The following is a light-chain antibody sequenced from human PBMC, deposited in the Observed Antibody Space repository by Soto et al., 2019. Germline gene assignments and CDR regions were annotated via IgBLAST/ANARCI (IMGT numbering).Light chain of an antibody. CDR3: QQYNDWVT. CDR2: GAS. Sequence: ETVMPQSPGTLSVSPGESATLSCGTSQSVSSNLAWYQQKPGQAPRLRIYGASNRATGLPARFSGSGSGTEVTLTISYLRPEDSAVYFGQQYNDWVTFGGGTRVEI. V-gene: IGKV3D-15*01. CDR1: QSVSSN. J-gene: IGKJ4*01.